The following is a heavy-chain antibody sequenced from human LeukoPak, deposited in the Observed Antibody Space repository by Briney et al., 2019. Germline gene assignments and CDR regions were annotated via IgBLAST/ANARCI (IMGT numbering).Heavy chain of an antibody. J-gene: IGHJ4*02. CDR2: IYYSGST. Sequence: SETLSLTCTVSGGSISSYYWSWIRQPPGKGLEWIGYIYYSGSTNYNPSLKSRVTISVDTSKNQFSLKLSSVTAADTAVYYCARVDGYSSSWYVDCWGQGTLVTVSS. D-gene: IGHD6-13*01. CDR1: GGSISSYY. CDR3: ARVDGYSSSWYVDC. V-gene: IGHV4-59*01.